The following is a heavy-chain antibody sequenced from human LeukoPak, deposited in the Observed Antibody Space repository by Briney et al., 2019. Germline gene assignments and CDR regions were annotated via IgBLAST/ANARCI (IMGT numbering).Heavy chain of an antibody. CDR3: ARSSPGYSSSWYGRRGNWFDP. CDR1: GGSFSGYY. D-gene: IGHD6-13*01. V-gene: IGHV4-34*01. Sequence: SETLSLTCAVYGGSFSGYYWSWIRQPPGKGLEWIGEINHSGSTNYNPSLKSRVTISVDTSKNQFSLKLSSVTAADTAVYYCARSSPGYSSSWYGRRGNWFDPWGQGTLVTVSP. J-gene: IGHJ5*02. CDR2: INHSGST.